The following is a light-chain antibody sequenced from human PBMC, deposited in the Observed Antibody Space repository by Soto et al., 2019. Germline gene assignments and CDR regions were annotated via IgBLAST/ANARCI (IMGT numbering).Light chain of an antibody. J-gene: IGKJ1*01. V-gene: IGKV1-17*01. Sequence: IQMTPSPSSLSASVGDRVTITCRASQGIGSDLGWYQQKPGKAPKVLIYGISSLQSGVPSRFSGSGSGTEFTLTISSLQPDDIATYYCQQCHRYLTFGQGTKVDI. CDR3: QQCHRYLT. CDR1: QGIGSD. CDR2: GIS.